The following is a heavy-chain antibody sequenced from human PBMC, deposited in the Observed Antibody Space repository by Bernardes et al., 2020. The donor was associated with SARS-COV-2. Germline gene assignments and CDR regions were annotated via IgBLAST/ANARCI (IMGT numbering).Heavy chain of an antibody. D-gene: IGHD3-3*01. CDR3: ARGEAVTILGVPIRGRWYFDL. CDR2: IYSDGTT. V-gene: IGHV3-66*02. J-gene: IGHJ2*01. CDR1: GFIVSTKY. Sequence: GSLRLSCAASGFIVSTKYMTWVRQAPGKGLEWVSVIYSDGTTFYTDSVKGRFTISRDNSKNTLYLQMNSLRVEDAAVYYCARGEAVTILGVPIRGRWYFDLWGRGTQVSVSS.